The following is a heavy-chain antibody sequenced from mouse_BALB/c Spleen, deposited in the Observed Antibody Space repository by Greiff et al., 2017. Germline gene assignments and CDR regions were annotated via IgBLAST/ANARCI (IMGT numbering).Heavy chain of an antibody. CDR3: ARDY. J-gene: IGHJ3*01. CDR1: GFTFSSYG. V-gene: IGHV5-6-3*01. Sequence: EVMLVESGGGLVQPGGSLKLSCAASGFTFSSYGMSWVRQTPDKRLELVATINSNGGSTYYPDSVKGRFTISRDNAKNTLYLQMSSLKSEDTAMYYCARDYLGQGTLVTVSA. CDR2: INSNGGST.